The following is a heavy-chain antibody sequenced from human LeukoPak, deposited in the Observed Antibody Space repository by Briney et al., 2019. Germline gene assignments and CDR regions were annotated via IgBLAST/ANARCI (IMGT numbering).Heavy chain of an antibody. J-gene: IGHJ4*02. V-gene: IGHV3-11*01. CDR2: ISGSGYAI. D-gene: IGHD1-26*01. Sequence: NSGGPLRLSCTASGFTFSDFHMSWIRQAPGKGLEWVSHISGSGYAIHHPGSVKGRFTISRDNAKNSLYLQINSLRVEDSAVYYCARLSGTYSRGGDHWGQGTLVTVSS. CDR1: GFTFSDFH. CDR3: ARLSGTYSRGGDH.